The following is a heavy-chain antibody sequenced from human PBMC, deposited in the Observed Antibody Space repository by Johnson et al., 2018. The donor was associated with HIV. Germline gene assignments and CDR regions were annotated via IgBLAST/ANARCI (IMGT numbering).Heavy chain of an antibody. Sequence: VQLVESGGGVVRPGGSLRLSCAASGFTFSTYDMHWVRQTTGKRLEWVSAIGTAGDTYYPGSVEGRFTISRENAKNSLYLQMNSLRAEDTALYHCAKDRGTGIARDAFDMWGQGTMVTVS. CDR2: IGTAGDT. J-gene: IGHJ3*02. CDR1: GFTFSTYD. D-gene: IGHD6-13*01. V-gene: IGHV3-13*01. CDR3: AKDRGTGIARDAFDM.